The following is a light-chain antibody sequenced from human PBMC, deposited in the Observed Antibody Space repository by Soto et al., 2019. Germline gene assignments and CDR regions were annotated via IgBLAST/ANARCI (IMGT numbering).Light chain of an antibody. CDR2: GAS. J-gene: IGKJ5*01. V-gene: IGKV3-20*01. CDR3: QQYGSSLPIT. Sequence: EIVLKQSPGPLSLSPGERATLSCRAIQSVSSSYLAWYQQKPGQAPRLLIYGASSRATGIPDRFSGSGSGTDFTLTISRLEPEDFAVYYCQQYGSSLPITFGQGTRLEIK. CDR1: QSVSSSY.